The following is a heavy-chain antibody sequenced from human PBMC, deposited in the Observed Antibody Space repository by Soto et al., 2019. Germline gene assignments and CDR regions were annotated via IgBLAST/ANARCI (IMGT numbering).Heavy chain of an antibody. J-gene: IGHJ4*02. CDR1: GDSVSSDRYF. Sequence: SETLSLTCSVSGDSVSSDRYFWTWIRQPPGKGLEWIAYISYTGDTNYNPSLKSRVTISVDTSRNQFSLTLTSVTAADTAVYFCARIVVGANVDIWGQGSLVTVS. D-gene: IGHD1-26*01. CDR3: ARIVVGANVDI. V-gene: IGHV4-61*01. CDR2: ISYTGDT.